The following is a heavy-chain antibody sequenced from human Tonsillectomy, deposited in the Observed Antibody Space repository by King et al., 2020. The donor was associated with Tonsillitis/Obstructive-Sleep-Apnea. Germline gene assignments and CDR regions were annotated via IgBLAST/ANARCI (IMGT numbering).Heavy chain of an antibody. CDR2: ISYDGSNK. V-gene: IGHV3-30*04. Sequence: VQLVESGGGVVQPGRSLRLSCAASAFTFSSYAMHWVRQAPGKGLEWVAVISYDGSNKYYADSVKGRFTISRDNSKNTLYLQMNSLRAEDTAVYYCARDPRYYDFWSEWYYFDYWGQGTLVTVSS. J-gene: IGHJ4*02. CDR3: ARDPRYYDFWSEWYYFDY. CDR1: AFTFSSYA. D-gene: IGHD3-3*01.